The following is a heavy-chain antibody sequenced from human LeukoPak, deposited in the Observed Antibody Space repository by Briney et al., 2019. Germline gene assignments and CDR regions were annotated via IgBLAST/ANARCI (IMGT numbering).Heavy chain of an antibody. J-gene: IGHJ4*02. CDR2: IYPGDSDT. Sequence: GESLQVSCKGSGYSFTSYWIGWVRQMPGKGLEWMGIIYPGDSDTRYSPSFQGQVTISADKSISTAYLQWSSLKASDTAMYYCVRTSYSSGWSFFDYWGQGTLVTVSS. V-gene: IGHV5-51*01. CDR3: VRTSYSSGWSFFDY. D-gene: IGHD6-19*01. CDR1: GYSFTSYW.